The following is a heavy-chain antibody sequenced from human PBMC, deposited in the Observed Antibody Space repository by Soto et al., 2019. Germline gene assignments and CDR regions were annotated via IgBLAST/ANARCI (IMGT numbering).Heavy chain of an antibody. CDR3: ARYGYYYDSSGYYP. CDR1: GGTFSSYA. V-gene: IGHV1-18*01. CDR2: ISANNGTT. J-gene: IGHJ5*02. Sequence: ASVKVSCKASGGTFSSYAISWVRQAPGQGLEWMGRISANNGTTNYAQKLQGRVTMTTDTSTSTAYMELRSLRSDDTAVYYCARYGYYYDSSGYYPWGQGTLVTVSS. D-gene: IGHD3-22*01.